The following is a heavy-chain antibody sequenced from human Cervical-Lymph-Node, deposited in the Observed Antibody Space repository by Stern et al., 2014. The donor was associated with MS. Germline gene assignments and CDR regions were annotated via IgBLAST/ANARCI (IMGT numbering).Heavy chain of an antibody. CDR2: INPSGGFT. CDR1: EYTLTHFF. Sequence: VQLVESGAEVKKPGASVQVSCKASEYTLTHFFMHWIRQAPGQGLEWMGVINPSGGFTTYAQRFQGRLTMTRDTSTSTVFMKLSSLTSEDTAVYYCASARNTAFDIWGQGTSVIVSS. V-gene: IGHV1-46*03. J-gene: IGHJ3*02. CDR3: ASARNTAFDI.